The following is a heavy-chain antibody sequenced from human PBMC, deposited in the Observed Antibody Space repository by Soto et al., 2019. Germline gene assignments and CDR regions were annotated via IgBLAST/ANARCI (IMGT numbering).Heavy chain of an antibody. D-gene: IGHD6-13*01. J-gene: IGHJ4*02. Sequence: EVQLLESGGGLVQPGGCLRVSCAASGITFINYAVTWVRQAPGKGLEWVSTISGSGGSTYYADSVKGRFTISRDNSKNTLYLQMNSLRAEDTAVYYCAKDQGSSWYEIDYWGQGTLVTVSS. V-gene: IGHV3-23*01. CDR2: ISGSGGST. CDR1: GITFINYA. CDR3: AKDQGSSWYEIDY.